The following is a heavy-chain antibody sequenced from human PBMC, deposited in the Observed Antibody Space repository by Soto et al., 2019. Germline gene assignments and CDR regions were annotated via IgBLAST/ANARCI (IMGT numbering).Heavy chain of an antibody. D-gene: IGHD3-16*01. J-gene: IGHJ4*02. CDR3: ARRWGRSFDY. CDR2: IYYSGST. Sequence: SETLSLTCSVSGGSISSGDYYWNWIRQPPGKGLEWIGYIYYSGSTNYNPSLKSRVTISVDTSKNQFSLKLSSVTAADTAVYYCARRWGRSFDYWGQGTLVTVSS. V-gene: IGHV4-61*08. CDR1: GGSISSGDYY.